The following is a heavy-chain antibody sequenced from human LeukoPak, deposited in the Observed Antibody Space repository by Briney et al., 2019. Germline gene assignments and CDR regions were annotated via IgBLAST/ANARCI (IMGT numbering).Heavy chain of an antibody. V-gene: IGHV3-13*01. Sequence: GGSLRLSCAASGFTFSDYDMHWVRRATGKGLEWVSAIGTAGDTYYTGSVKGRFTISRENAKNSLYLQMNSLRAGDTAVYYCVRVAKERVGGVYYFDYWGQGTPVTVSS. CDR1: GFTFSDYD. D-gene: IGHD1-1*01. CDR2: IGTAGDT. J-gene: IGHJ4*02. CDR3: VRVAKERVGGVYYFDY.